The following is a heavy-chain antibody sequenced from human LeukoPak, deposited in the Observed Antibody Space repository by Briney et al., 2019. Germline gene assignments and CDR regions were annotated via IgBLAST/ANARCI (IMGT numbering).Heavy chain of an antibody. Sequence: GGSLRLSCAASGFSFSDHYMDWVRQAPGKGLEWVGRIRNKANSYTTEYAASVKSRFTVSRDDSQNSLYLQMNSLKTDDTAVYYCARGASSHNTGYYYGLDVWGQGTTVAVSS. CDR3: ARGASSHNTGYYYGLDV. D-gene: IGHD2-2*01. J-gene: IGHJ6*02. V-gene: IGHV3-72*01. CDR2: IRNKANSYTT. CDR1: GFSFSDHY.